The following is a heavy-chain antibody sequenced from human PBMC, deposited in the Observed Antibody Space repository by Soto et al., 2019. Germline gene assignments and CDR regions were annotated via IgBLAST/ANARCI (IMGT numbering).Heavy chain of an antibody. CDR1: GGSVSNDNFY. V-gene: IGHV4-61*01. Sequence: PSETLSLTCTVSGGSVSNDNFYWSWIRQPPGKGLEWIGYVHSSGITNYNPSLKRRVTISVDTSRNQFSLRLSSVTAADTAVYYCARGLTMGQLPSHFDHWGQGTQVTVSS. J-gene: IGHJ5*02. D-gene: IGHD3-16*01. CDR3: ARGLTMGQLPSHFDH. CDR2: VHSSGIT.